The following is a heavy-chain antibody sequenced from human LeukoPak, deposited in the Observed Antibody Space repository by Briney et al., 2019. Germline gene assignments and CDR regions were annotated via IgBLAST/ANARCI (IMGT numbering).Heavy chain of an antibody. D-gene: IGHD1-1*01. Sequence: SETLSLTCNFSGDSFSDYYWTWIRRPPGGRLEWIGHVYFRGTTKYNTSLKNRVSISVDTSKNQVYLTLSSVTPADTAVYYCARAMRWTSGPVELGWFDRWGQGTRVSVSS. CDR1: GDSFSDYY. CDR2: VYFRGTT. V-gene: IGHV4-59*01. J-gene: IGHJ5*02. CDR3: ARAMRWTSGPVELGWFDR.